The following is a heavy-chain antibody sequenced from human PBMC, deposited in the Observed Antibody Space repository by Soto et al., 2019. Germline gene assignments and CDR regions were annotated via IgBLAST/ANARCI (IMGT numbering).Heavy chain of an antibody. J-gene: IGHJ5*02. CDR1: GYSFTSYW. Sequence: GESLKISCKGSGYSFTSYWIGWVRQMPGKGLEWMGIIYPGDSDTRYSPSFQGQVTISADKSTSTAYLQWSSLKASDTAMYYCARVGDASGIVVVPAAPCWFDPWGQGTLVTVSS. D-gene: IGHD2-2*01. CDR3: ARVGDASGIVVVPAAPCWFDP. V-gene: IGHV5-51*01. CDR2: IYPGDSDT.